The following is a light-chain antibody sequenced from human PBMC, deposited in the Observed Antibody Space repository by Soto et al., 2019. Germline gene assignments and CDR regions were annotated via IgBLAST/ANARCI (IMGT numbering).Light chain of an antibody. Sequence: EIVLTQSPGTLSLSPGDRATLSCRASQSVSSNYLAWYQQKPGQAPRLLIYGASTRATGIPDRFSGSGSGTDFTLTISRLEPEDFAVYYCQQYGSSPPTYTSGQGTKLEIK. CDR2: GAS. CDR3: QQYGSSPPTYT. J-gene: IGKJ2*01. V-gene: IGKV3-20*01. CDR1: QSVSSNY.